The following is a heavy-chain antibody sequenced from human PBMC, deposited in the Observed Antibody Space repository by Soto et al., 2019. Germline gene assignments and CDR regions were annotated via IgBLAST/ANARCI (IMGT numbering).Heavy chain of an antibody. CDR2: IYYSGST. D-gene: IGHD3-22*01. CDR3: ARDGTSGYYDDAFDI. CDR1: GGSISSGDYY. J-gene: IGHJ3*02. V-gene: IGHV4-30-4*01. Sequence: QVQLQESGPGLVKPSQTLSLTCTVSGGSISSGDYYWSWIRQPPGKGLEWIGYIYYSGSTYYNPSLKSRVTIXXDXSXTQFSLKLSSVTAADTAVYYCARDGTSGYYDDAFDIRGQGTMVTVSS.